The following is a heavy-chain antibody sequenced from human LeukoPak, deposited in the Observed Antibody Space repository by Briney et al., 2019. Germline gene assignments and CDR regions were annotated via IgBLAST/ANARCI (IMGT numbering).Heavy chain of an antibody. CDR1: GESFSGYY. J-gene: IGHJ4*02. Sequence: TSETLSPTCAVYGESFSGYYWSWIRQPPGKGLEWIGEVIHSGSTNYNPSLKSRVTISVDTSKNQFSLKLSSVTAADTAVYYCARVGIATDAARGSVTLDYWGQGTLLTVSS. CDR3: ARVGIATDAARGSVTLDY. D-gene: IGHD6-13*01. V-gene: IGHV4-34*12. CDR2: VIHSGST.